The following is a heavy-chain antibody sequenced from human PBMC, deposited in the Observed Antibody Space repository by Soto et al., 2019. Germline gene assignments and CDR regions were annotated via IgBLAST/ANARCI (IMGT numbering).Heavy chain of an antibody. CDR2: ISATGGGT. V-gene: IGHV3-23*01. Sequence: GVLLRHCWAASGFKCRDYGVSWIRKKQGKGLEWVSLISATGGGTYYADFVKGRFTISRDNSPNTLYPTVHSLTAEDKGVYYCAKDRRAGGNSAFYFGFWGQAAHVSLSS. D-gene: IGHD3-16*01. CDR1: GFKCRDYG. J-gene: IGHJ4*02. CDR3: AKDRRAGGNSAFYFGF.